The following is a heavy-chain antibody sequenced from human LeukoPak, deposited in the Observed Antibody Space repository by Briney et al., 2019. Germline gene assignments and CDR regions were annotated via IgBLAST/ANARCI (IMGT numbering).Heavy chain of an antibody. CDR3: ASARTFDY. J-gene: IGHJ4*02. V-gene: IGHV3-48*03. Sequence: GGSLRLSCAASGFTFSSYEMNWVRQAPGKGLEWVSYISSSGNTIYYADSVKGRFTISRDNAKNSLYLQMNSLRAEDTAVYYCASARTFDYWGQGTLVTVSS. CDR2: ISSSGNTI. CDR1: GFTFSSYE.